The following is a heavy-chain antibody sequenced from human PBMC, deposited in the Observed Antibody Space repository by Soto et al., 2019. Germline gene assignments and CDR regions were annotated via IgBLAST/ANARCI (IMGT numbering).Heavy chain of an antibody. CDR2: ISGSDDST. CDR1: GFTFSSYA. CDR3: AKGSSPSTFDS. Sequence: EVQLLESGGGLVQPGESLRLSCAASGFTFSSYAMSWVRQAPGKGLEWVSVISGSDDSTYYADSVKGRFTISRDNSKNSLYRKITSRRAEDTAEYYSAKGSSPSTFDSWGQGTLVTVSS. V-gene: IGHV3-23*01. D-gene: IGHD6-13*01. J-gene: IGHJ5*01.